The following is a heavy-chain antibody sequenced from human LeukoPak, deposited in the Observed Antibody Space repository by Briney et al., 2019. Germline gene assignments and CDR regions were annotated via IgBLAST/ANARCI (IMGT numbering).Heavy chain of an antibody. V-gene: IGHV1-2*02. CDR3: ARDRGYDILTGIDY. J-gene: IGHJ4*02. CDR1: GYTFTGYY. D-gene: IGHD3-9*01. Sequence: ASVKVSCKASGYTFTGYYMHWVRQAPGQGLEWMGWINPNSGGTNYAQKFQGRVTMTRDTSISTAYMELSRLRSDDTAVYYCARDRGYDILTGIDYWGQGTLVIVS. CDR2: INPNSGGT.